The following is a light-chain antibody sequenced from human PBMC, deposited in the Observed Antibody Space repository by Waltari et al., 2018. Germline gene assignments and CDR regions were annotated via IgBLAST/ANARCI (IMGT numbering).Light chain of an antibody. CDR2: AAS. CDR1: QDIGDF. V-gene: IGKV1-16*01. J-gene: IGKJ4*01. CDR3: QQYQDYPHT. Sequence: DIQMTHSPSSLHASVGDRVTITCRASQDIGDFLVWFQQRPGKAPKSLIYAASTLQGGVPSRFSGSGSGTDFTLTISSLQPEDSGTYYCQQYQDYPHTFGGGTRVEVK.